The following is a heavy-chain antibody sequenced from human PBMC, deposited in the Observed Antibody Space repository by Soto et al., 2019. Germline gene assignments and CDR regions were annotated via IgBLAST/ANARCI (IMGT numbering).Heavy chain of an antibody. D-gene: IGHD4-17*01. V-gene: IGHV3-64*01. CDR1: GFTFSSYA. Sequence: EVQLVESGGGLVQPGGSLRLSCAASGFTFSSYAMHWVRQAPGKGLEYVSAISSNGGSTYYANSVKGRFTISRDNSKNTLYLQMGSLRAEDMAVYYCARDGDYDAFDIWGQGTMVTVSS. J-gene: IGHJ3*02. CDR3: ARDGDYDAFDI. CDR2: ISSNGGST.